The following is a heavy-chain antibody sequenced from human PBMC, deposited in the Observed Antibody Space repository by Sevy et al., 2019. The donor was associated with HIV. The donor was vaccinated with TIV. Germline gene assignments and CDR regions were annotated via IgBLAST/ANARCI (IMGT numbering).Heavy chain of an antibody. CDR2: IYYSGST. V-gene: IGHV4-61*01. D-gene: IGHD6-19*01. J-gene: IGHJ5*02. Sequence: SETLSLTCTVSGGSVSSGSYYWSWIRQPPGKGLDWIGYIYYSGSTNYNPSLKSRVTISVDTSKNQFPLKLSSVTAADTAVYYCARDSSGSKGDWFDPWGQGTLVTVSS. CDR1: GGSVSSGSYY. CDR3: ARDSSGSKGDWFDP.